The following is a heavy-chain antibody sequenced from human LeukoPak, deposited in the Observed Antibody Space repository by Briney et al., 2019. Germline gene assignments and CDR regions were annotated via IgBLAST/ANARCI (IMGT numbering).Heavy chain of an antibody. CDR3: ARAPRVSSPGAGHYYYGMDV. CDR1: GGTFSSYA. Sequence: GSSVKVSCKASGGTFSSYAISWVRQAPGQGLEWMGGIIPIFGTANYAQKFQGRVTITADESTSTAYMELSSLRSEDTAVYYCARAPRVSSPGAGHYYYGMDVWGQGTTVTVSS. J-gene: IGHJ6*02. CDR2: IIPIFGTA. D-gene: IGHD1-26*01. V-gene: IGHV1-69*01.